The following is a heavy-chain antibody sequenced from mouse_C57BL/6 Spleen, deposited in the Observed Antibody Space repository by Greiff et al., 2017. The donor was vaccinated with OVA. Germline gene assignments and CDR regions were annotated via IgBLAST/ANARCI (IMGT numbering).Heavy chain of an antibody. J-gene: IGHJ4*01. V-gene: IGHV1-59*01. Sequence: QVQLQQPGAELVRPGTSVKLSCKASGYTFTSYWMHWVKQRPGQGLEWIGVIDPSDSYTNYNQKFKGKATLTVDTSSSTAYMQLSSQTSEDSAVYYCARGGLRRNYAMDYWGQGTSVTVSS. D-gene: IGHD2-4*01. CDR2: IDPSDSYT. CDR1: GYTFTSYW. CDR3: ARGGLRRNYAMDY.